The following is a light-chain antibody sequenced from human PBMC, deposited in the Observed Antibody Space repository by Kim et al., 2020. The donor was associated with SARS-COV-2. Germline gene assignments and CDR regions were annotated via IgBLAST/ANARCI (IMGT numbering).Light chain of an antibody. J-gene: IGKJ2*01. CDR1: QTISSSY. CDR2: GAS. CDR3: QQYGSSPYT. V-gene: IGKV3-20*01. Sequence: SPGERATLSCRASQTISSSYLAWYQQKPGQAPRLLIYGASSRATDIPDRFGGSGSGTDFTLTISRLEPEDFAVYFCQQYGSSPYTFGQGTKVDIK.